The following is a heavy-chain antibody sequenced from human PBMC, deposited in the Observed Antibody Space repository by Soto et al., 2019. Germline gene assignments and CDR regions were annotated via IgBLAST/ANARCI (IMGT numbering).Heavy chain of an antibody. CDR3: VRFGVVIGAPPRDYYYGMDV. CDR2: IIPIFGTA. D-gene: IGHD3-3*01. J-gene: IGHJ6*02. Sequence: SVKVSCKASGGTFSSYAISWVRQAPGQGLEWMGGIIPIFGTANYAQKFQGRVTITADESTSTAYMELSSLRSEDAAVYYCVRFGVVIGAPPRDYYYGMDVWGQGTTVTVSS. CDR1: GGTFSSYA. V-gene: IGHV1-69*13.